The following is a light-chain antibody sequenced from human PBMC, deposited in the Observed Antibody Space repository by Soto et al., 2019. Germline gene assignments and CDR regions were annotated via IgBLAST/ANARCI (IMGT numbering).Light chain of an antibody. CDR1: QSVSSSY. CDR2: GAS. Sequence: GLSDSPRTLSLSPRERATLSCRASQSVSSSYLAWYQHKPGQAPRLLIYGASSRATGIPDRFSGSGSGTDFTLTISRLEPEDFAVYYCQQYGTSRHGTFGQGTRLEI. CDR3: QQYGTSRHGT. J-gene: IGKJ5*01. V-gene: IGKV3-20*01.